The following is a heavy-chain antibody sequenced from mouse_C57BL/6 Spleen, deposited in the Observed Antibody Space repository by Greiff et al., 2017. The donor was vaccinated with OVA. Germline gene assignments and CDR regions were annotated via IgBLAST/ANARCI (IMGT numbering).Heavy chain of an antibody. Sequence: EVKLQESGPELVKPGASVKIPCKASGYTFTDYNMDWVKQSHGKSLEWIGDINPNNGGTIYNQKFKGKATLTVDKSSSTAYMELRSLTSEDTAVYYCARDGYDGFAYWGQGTLVTVSA. CDR2: INPNNGGT. D-gene: IGHD2-2*01. V-gene: IGHV1-18*01. CDR3: ARDGYDGFAY. J-gene: IGHJ3*01. CDR1: GYTFTDYN.